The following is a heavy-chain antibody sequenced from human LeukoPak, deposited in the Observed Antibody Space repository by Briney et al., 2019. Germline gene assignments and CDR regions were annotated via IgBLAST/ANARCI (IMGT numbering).Heavy chain of an antibody. D-gene: IGHD6-13*01. V-gene: IGHV4-39*01. J-gene: IGHJ5*02. Sequence: SETLSLTCTVSGGSISSSSYYWGWIRQPPGKGLEWIGSIYYSGSTYYSPSLKSRVTISVDTSKNQFSLKLSSVTAADTAVYYCARHFSGIADNWFDPWGQGTLVTVSS. CDR2: IYYSGST. CDR1: GGSISSSSYY. CDR3: ARHFSGIADNWFDP.